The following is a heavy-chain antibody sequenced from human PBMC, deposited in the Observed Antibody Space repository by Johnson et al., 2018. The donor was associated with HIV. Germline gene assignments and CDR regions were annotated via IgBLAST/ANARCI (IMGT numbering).Heavy chain of an antibody. CDR1: GFTFDDYA. CDR2: ISWNSGSI. V-gene: IGHV3-9*01. CDR3: ARDWDAFDI. J-gene: IGHJ3*02. Sequence: VQLVESGGGLVQPGRSLRLSCAASGFTFDDYAMHWVRQAPGKGLEWVSGISWNSGSIGYADSVKGRFTISRDKAKNSLYLQMNSLRAEDTAVYYCARDWDAFDIWGQGTMVTVSS.